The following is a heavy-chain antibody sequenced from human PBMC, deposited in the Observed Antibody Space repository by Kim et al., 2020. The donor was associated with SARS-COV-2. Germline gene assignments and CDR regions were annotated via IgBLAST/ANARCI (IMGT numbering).Heavy chain of an antibody. J-gene: IGHJ6*02. Sequence: GGSLRLSCAASGFTFSDYYMSWIRQAPGKGLEWVSYISSSGSTIYYADSVKGRFTISRDNAKNSLYLQMNSLRAEDTAVYYCARDHRAYDIWWPLEGYYGMDVWGQGTTVTVSS. CDR2: ISSSGSTI. CDR1: GFTFSDYY. CDR3: ARDHRAYDIWWPLEGYYGMDV. D-gene: IGHD3-9*01. V-gene: IGHV3-11*04.